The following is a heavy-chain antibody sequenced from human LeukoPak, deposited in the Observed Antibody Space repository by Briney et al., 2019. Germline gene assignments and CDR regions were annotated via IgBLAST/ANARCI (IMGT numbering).Heavy chain of an antibody. Sequence: PSETLSPTCALSGVSFDYHYWDWVRQTPGKGLEWIGEINHSGYTNDSPSLKSRVTLSIDTSRKQFSLNLRSVTVADAGIYYCTRMTTGHDYWGQGILVTVSS. J-gene: IGHJ4*02. CDR2: INHSGYT. CDR1: GVSFDYHY. CDR3: TRMTTGHDY. D-gene: IGHD4-17*01. V-gene: IGHV4-34*01.